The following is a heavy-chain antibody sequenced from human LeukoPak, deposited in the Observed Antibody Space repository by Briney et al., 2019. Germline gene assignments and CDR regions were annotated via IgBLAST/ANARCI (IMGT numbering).Heavy chain of an antibody. D-gene: IGHD3-3*01. CDR2: INHSGST. J-gene: IGHJ5*02. Sequence: SETLSLTCAVYGGSFSGYYWSWIRQSPGKGLEWIGEINHSGSTNYNPSLKSRVTISVDTSKNQFSLKLSSVTAADTAVYYCARASFPNYDFWSGYYPNWFDPWGQGTLVTVSS. CDR1: GGSFSGYY. CDR3: ARASFPNYDFWSGYYPNWFDP. V-gene: IGHV4-34*01.